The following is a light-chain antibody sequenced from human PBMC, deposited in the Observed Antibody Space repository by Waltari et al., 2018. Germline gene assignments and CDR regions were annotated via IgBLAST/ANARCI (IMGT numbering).Light chain of an antibody. V-gene: IGKV1-NL1*01. CDR3: QQYYDSPRT. CDR2: DAS. J-gene: IGKJ1*01. CDR1: QGISNS. Sequence: DIQMTQSPSSLSASVGARVTITCRASQGISNSLAWYQQQPGKATKLLLHDASTLEGGVPSSFSGSGSRTDYTLTITSLQPEDFATYYCQQYYDSPRTFGQGTKVEIK.